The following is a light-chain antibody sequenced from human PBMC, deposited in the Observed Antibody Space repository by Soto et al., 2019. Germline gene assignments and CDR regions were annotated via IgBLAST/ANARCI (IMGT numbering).Light chain of an antibody. CDR3: SSYTSSSTLV. CDR2: DVS. V-gene: IGLV2-14*01. J-gene: IGLJ2*01. Sequence: QSALTQPASVSGSPGQSITISCTGTSSDVGGYKYVSWYQQHPGKAPKLMIYDVSNRPSGVSNRFSGSKSGNTASLTISGLHADDEADYYCSSYTSSSTLVFGGGTKLTVL. CDR1: SSDVGGYKY.